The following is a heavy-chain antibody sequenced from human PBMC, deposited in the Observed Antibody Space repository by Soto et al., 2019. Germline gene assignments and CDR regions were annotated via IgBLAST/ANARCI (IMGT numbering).Heavy chain of an antibody. CDR2: ISHDGSEK. CDR3: AKLVGGVKAIGAPGDWLDP. Sequence: QVQLVESGGGVVQPGDSLRLSCAASGFMFSGYGMHWIRQAPGKGLEWVAVISHDGSEKYYGDSVKGRCTVSRDNSNNTLFLQIDSLRAEDTAVYSCAKLVGGVKAIGAPGDWLDPWGQGTLVTVSS. CDR1: GFMFSGYG. V-gene: IGHV3-30*18. D-gene: IGHD3-3*01. J-gene: IGHJ5*02.